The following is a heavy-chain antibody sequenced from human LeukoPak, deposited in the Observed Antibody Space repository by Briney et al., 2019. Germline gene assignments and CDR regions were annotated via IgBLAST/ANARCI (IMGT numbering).Heavy chain of an antibody. V-gene: IGHV4-30-4*08. CDR3: ARDRITIFGVVQNWFDP. CDR2: IYYSAST. D-gene: IGHD3-3*01. Sequence: SQTLSPTCTVSGGSISSGNYYWSWIRQHPRKGLEWIGSIYYSASTNYNPSLKGRVTIAVDTSKNQCSLKLSSVTAADTAVYYCARDRITIFGVVQNWFDPWGQGTLVTASS. CDR1: GGSISSGNYY. J-gene: IGHJ5*02.